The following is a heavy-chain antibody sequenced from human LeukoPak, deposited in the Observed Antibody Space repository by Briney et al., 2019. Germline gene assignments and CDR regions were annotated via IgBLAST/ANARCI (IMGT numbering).Heavy chain of an antibody. J-gene: IGHJ5*02. V-gene: IGHV1-69*05. CDR3: ARGQLAGDNWFDP. D-gene: IGHD6-6*01. CDR1: GGTFSSYA. Sequence: SVKVSCKASGGTFSSYAISWVRQAPGQGLEWMGGIIPIFGTANYAQRFQGRVTITTDESTSTAYMELSSLRSEDTAVYYCARGQLAGDNWFDPWGQGTLVTVSS. CDR2: IIPIFGTA.